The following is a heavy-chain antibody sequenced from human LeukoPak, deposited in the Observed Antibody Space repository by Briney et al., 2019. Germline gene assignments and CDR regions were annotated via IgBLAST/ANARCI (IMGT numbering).Heavy chain of an antibody. CDR3: ARAPSEGYGN. CDR1: GFTFSSYG. D-gene: IGHD3-16*01. CDR2: ISYDGSNK. Sequence: PGGSLRLSCAASGFTFSSYGMSWVRQAPGKGLEWVAVISYDGSNKYYADSVKGRFTISRDNSKNTLYLQMNSLRAEDTAVYYCARAPSEGYGNWGQGTLVTVSS. V-gene: IGHV3-30*03. J-gene: IGHJ4*02.